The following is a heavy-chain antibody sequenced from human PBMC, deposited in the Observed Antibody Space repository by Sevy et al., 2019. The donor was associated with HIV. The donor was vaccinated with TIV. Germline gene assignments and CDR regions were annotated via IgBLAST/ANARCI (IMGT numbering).Heavy chain of an antibody. CDR2: IYYSGST. J-gene: IGHJ4*02. Sequence: SETLSLTCTVSGGFISSSSYYWGWIRQPPGKGLEWIGSIYYSGSTYYNPSLKSRVTISVDTSKNQFSLKLSSVTAADTAVYYCARGQWLVHDYWGQGTLVTVSS. V-gene: IGHV4-39*01. CDR3: ARGQWLVHDY. CDR1: GGFISSSSYY. D-gene: IGHD6-19*01.